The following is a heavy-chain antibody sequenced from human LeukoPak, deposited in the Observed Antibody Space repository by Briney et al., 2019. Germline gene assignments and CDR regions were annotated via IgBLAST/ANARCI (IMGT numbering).Heavy chain of an antibody. CDR3: ARSLAAAGTYAMDV. D-gene: IGHD6-13*01. CDR2: IYSGGST. Sequence: PGGSLRLSCAASGFTVSSNYMSWVRQAPGKGLEWVSVIYSGGSTYYADSVKGRFTISRDNSKNTLYLQMNSLRAEDTAVYYCARSLAAAGTYAMDVWGQGTTVTVSS. V-gene: IGHV3-66*01. CDR1: GFTVSSNY. J-gene: IGHJ6*02.